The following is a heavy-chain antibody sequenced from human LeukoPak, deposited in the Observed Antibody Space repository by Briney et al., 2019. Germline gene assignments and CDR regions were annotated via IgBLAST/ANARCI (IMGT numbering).Heavy chain of an antibody. CDR1: GYTFTSYG. CDR2: IIPIFGTA. Sequence: ASVKVSCKASGYTFTSYGISWVRQAPGQGLEWMGGIIPIFGTANYAQKFQGRVTITADESTSTAYMELSSLRSEDTAVYYCARSKKYYILTGYFTEYYFDYWGQGTLVTVSS. D-gene: IGHD3-9*01. J-gene: IGHJ4*02. CDR3: ARSKKYYILTGYFTEYYFDY. V-gene: IGHV1-69*13.